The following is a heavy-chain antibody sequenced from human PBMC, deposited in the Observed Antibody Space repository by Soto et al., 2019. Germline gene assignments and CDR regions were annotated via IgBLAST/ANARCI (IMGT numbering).Heavy chain of an antibody. V-gene: IGHV3-30*14. CDR2: ISYDGSDK. J-gene: IGHJ4*02. Sequence: QVQLVESGGGVVQPGRSLRLSCAASGFTFSTYGMHWVRQAPGKGLEWVALISYDGSDKYYADSVKGRFTISRDNSKNTLFLQMNSLRVDDTALYYCASERLSVLRSVLDYWGQGTLVTVSS. CDR3: ASERLSVLRSVLDY. CDR1: GFTFSTYG. D-gene: IGHD3-3*01.